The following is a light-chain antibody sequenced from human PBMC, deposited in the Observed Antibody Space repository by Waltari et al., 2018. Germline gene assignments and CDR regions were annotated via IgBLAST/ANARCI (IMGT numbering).Light chain of an antibody. V-gene: IGLV3-1*01. CDR1: KLGDKY. Sequence: SYELTQPPSVTVSPGQTASISCSGDKLGDKYVCWYQHKPGQSPILVIYQDNKRPSGIPERFSGSNSGNTATLTISGTQALDEGDYYCQTWDSNILYVVGTGTRVTVL. CDR2: QDN. J-gene: IGLJ1*01. CDR3: QTWDSNILYV.